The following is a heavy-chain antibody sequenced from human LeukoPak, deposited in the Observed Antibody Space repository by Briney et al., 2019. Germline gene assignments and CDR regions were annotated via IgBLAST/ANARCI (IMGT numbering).Heavy chain of an antibody. Sequence: SETLSLTCTVSGGSISSSSYYWGWIRQPPGKGLEWIGSVYYSGSTYYNPSLKSRVTISVDTSKNQFSLRLSSVTAADTAVYYCARQNEGYYYDSSGLNWFDPWGQGTLVTVSS. J-gene: IGHJ5*02. CDR1: GGSISSSSYY. D-gene: IGHD3-22*01. V-gene: IGHV4-39*01. CDR2: VYYSGST. CDR3: ARQNEGYYYDSSGLNWFDP.